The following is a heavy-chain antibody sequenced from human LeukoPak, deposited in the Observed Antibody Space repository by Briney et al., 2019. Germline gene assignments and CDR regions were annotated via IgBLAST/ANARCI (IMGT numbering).Heavy chain of an antibody. D-gene: IGHD2-2*02. Sequence: GGSLRLSCAASGFSFDDYAMHWVRQPPGKGLEWVSVISGDGGDTDYVDSVRGRFTISRDNANNSLYLHMSSLRAEDSAVYYCHIPKTRGFDYWGQGTLVTVSS. J-gene: IGHJ4*02. CDR3: HIPKTRGFDY. V-gene: IGHV3-43*02. CDR2: ISGDGGDT. CDR1: GFSFDDYA.